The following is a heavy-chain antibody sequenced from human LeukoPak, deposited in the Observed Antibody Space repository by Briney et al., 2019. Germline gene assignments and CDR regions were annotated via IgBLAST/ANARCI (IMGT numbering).Heavy chain of an antibody. V-gene: IGHV3-30-3*01. CDR3: ARDQRSSSWFDY. CDR2: ISYDGSNK. J-gene: IGHJ4*02. CDR1: GFTFSSYA. D-gene: IGHD6-13*01. Sequence: GRSLRLSCAASGFTFSSYAMNWVRQAPGKGLEWVAVISYDGSNKYYADSVKGRFTISRDSSKNTVYLQMYSLRAEDTAVYYCARDQRSSSWFDYWGQGTLVTVSS.